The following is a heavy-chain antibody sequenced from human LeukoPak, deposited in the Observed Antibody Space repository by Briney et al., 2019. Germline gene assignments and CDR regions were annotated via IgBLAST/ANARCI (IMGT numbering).Heavy chain of an antibody. D-gene: IGHD3-10*01. J-gene: IGHJ4*02. CDR3: AKNGGTKSYYYGSGSYLDY. Sequence: PGGSLRLSCAASGFTFSSYAMSWVRQAPGKGLEWVSAISGSGGSTYYADSVKGRFTTSRDNSKNTLYLQMNSLRAEDTAVYYCAKNGGTKSYYYGSGSYLDYWGQGTLVTVSS. CDR2: ISGSGGST. CDR1: GFTFSSYA. V-gene: IGHV3-23*01.